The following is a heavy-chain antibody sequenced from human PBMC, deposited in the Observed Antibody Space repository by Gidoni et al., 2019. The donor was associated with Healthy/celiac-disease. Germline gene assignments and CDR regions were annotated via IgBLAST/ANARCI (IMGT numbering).Heavy chain of an antibody. V-gene: IGHV3-30-3*01. Sequence: QVQLVESGGGVVQPGRSLRLSCAASGFTFSSYAMHWGRQAPGKGLEWVAVISYDGSNKYYADSVKGRFTISRDNSKNTLYLQMNSLRAEDTAVYYCARDRGSGYVPPMGYMDVWGKGTTVTVSS. D-gene: IGHD5-12*01. CDR1: GFTFSSYA. J-gene: IGHJ6*03. CDR2: ISYDGSNK. CDR3: ARDRGSGYVPPMGYMDV.